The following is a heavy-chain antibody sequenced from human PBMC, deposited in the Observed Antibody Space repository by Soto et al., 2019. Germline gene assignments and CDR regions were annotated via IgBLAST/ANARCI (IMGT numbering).Heavy chain of an antibody. CDR1: GGSFSGYY. J-gene: IGHJ6*02. D-gene: IGHD2-15*01. Sequence: SETLSLTCAVYGGSFSGYYWSWIRQPPGKGLEWIGEINHSGSTNYNPSLKSRVTISVDTSKNQFSLKLSSVTAADTAVYYCARGRHCSGGSCYWFHYGMDVWGQGTTVTSP. V-gene: IGHV4-34*01. CDR2: INHSGST. CDR3: ARGRHCSGGSCYWFHYGMDV.